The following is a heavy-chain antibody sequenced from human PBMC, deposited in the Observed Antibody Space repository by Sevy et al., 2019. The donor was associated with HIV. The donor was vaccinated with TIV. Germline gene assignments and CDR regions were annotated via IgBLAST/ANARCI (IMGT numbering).Heavy chain of an antibody. J-gene: IGHJ6*02. Sequence: GGSLRLSCTGSGFSFSYYGIHWVRQAPGKGLDWVALISHDGINEYYADSVKGRFTISRDNSTNTVYLEMNSLRNEVTAIYFCANAYSGSYSHSYLYALDVWGQGTTVTVSS. D-gene: IGHD1-26*01. V-gene: IGHV3-30*18. CDR3: ANAYSGSYSHSYLYALDV. CDR2: ISHDGINE. CDR1: GFSFSYYG.